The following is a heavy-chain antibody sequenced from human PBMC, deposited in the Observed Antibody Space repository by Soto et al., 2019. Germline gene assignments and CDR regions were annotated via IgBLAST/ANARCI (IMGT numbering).Heavy chain of an antibody. D-gene: IGHD2-15*01. V-gene: IGHV1-3*01. Sequence: ASVKVSCKASGYTFTRYTINWVRQAPGQRLEWMGWINPDNGNTKSSQKFQDRVIITRDASASTAYMDLSSLRSEDTAVYYCARGIATGQLDPWGQGTLVTVSS. J-gene: IGHJ5*02. CDR1: GYTFTRYT. CDR2: INPDNGNT. CDR3: ARGIATGQLDP.